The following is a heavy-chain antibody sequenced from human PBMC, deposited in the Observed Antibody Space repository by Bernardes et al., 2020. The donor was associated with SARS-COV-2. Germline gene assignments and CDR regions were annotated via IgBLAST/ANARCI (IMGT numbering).Heavy chain of an antibody. CDR1: RYPFTGYY. J-gene: IGHJ6*02. V-gene: IGHV1-2*02. D-gene: IGHD3-22*01. CDR2: INPNGGGT. Sequence: ASVKVSCQASRYPFTGYYLHWARQAPGQGLEWMGWINPNGGGTNYAQRFQGRVTMTRDTSISTAYLDLGRLRSDDPAEYYCALPPTNCDRYAMEVSGQGTTVTVSS. CDR3: ALPPTNCDRYAMEV.